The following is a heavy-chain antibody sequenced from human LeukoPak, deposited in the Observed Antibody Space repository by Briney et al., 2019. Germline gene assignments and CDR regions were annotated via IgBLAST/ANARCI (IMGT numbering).Heavy chain of an antibody. D-gene: IGHD2-15*01. Sequence: SETLSLTCAVYGGSFSGYYWSWIRQPPGKGLEWIGEINHSGSTNYNPSLKSRVTISVDTSKNQFSLELSSVTAADTAVYYCARRARGGYWNFDYWGQGTLVTVSS. CDR3: ARRARGGYWNFDY. V-gene: IGHV4-34*01. CDR2: INHSGST. J-gene: IGHJ4*02. CDR1: GGSFSGYY.